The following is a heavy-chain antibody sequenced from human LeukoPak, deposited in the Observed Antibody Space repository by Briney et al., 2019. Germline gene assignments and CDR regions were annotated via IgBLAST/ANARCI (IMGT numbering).Heavy chain of an antibody. CDR1: GYTFTSYY. D-gene: IGHD2-2*01. J-gene: IGHJ5*02. Sequence: ASVKVSCKASGYTFTSYYMHWVRQAPGQGLEWMGIINPSGGSTSYAQKFQGRVTMTRDMSTSTVYMELSSLRSEDTAVYYCATNHLGYFSSTSGLGGNWFDPWGQGTLVTVSS. CDR2: INPSGGST. V-gene: IGHV1-46*01. CDR3: ATNHLGYFSSTSGLGGNWFDP.